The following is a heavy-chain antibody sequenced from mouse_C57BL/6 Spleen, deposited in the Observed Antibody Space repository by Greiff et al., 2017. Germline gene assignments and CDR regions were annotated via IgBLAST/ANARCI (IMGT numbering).Heavy chain of an antibody. V-gene: IGHV1-80*01. J-gene: IGHJ2*01. D-gene: IGHD1-1*01. CDR3: ERGDGPYDFDY. CDR2: IYPGDGDT. CDR1: GYAFSSYW. Sequence: QVQLKESGAELVKPGASVKISCKASGYAFSSYWMNWVKQRPGKGLEWIGQIYPGDGDTNYNGKFKGKATLTADNSSSTAYMQLSSLTSEDSAVYFCERGDGPYDFDYWGQGTTLTVSS.